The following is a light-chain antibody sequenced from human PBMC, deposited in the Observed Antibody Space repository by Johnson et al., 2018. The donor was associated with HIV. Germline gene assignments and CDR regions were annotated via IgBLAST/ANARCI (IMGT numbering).Light chain of an antibody. CDR1: SSNIGNNY. J-gene: IGLJ1*01. CDR3: GTWDSSLSGF. Sequence: QSVLTQSPSVSAAPGQKVTISCSGSSSNIGNNYVSWYQQLPGTAPKLLIYDNNKRPSGIPDRFSGSKSGTSATLGITGLQTGDEADYYCGTWDSSLSGFFGTGTKVTVL. CDR2: DNN. V-gene: IGLV1-51*01.